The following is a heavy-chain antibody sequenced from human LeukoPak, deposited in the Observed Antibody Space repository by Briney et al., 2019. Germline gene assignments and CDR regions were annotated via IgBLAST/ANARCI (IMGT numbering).Heavy chain of an antibody. D-gene: IGHD4-17*01. V-gene: IGHV4-4*07. CDR1: GDSISNYY. J-gene: IGHJ4*02. CDR2: IHPSGST. CDR3: VGLYGDGDDY. Sequence: IPSETLSLTCTVSGDSISNYYWSWIRQPAGKGLEWIGRIHPSGSTNYNPSLKSRVTISVDTSKNQFSLKLSSVTAADTAVYYCVGLYGDGDDYWGQGTLVTVSS.